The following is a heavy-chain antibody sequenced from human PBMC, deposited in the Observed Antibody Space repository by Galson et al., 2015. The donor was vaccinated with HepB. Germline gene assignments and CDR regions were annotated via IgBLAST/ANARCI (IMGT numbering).Heavy chain of an antibody. CDR1: GFTFSSYA. D-gene: IGHD1-26*01. CDR2: ISYDGSNK. V-gene: IGHV3-30-3*01. J-gene: IGHJ4*02. CDR3: AIATMYSGSPDYDY. Sequence: SLRLSCAASGFTFSSYAMHWVRQAPGKGLEWVAVISYDGSNKYYADSVKGRFTISRDNSKNTLYLQMNSLRAEDTAVYYCAIATMYSGSPDYDYWGQGTLVTVSS.